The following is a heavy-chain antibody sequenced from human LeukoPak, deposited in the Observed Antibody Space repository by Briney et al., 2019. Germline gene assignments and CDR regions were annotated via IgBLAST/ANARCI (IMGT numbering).Heavy chain of an antibody. Sequence: ASVKVSCKASGYTFTNYAMNWVRQAPGQGLEWMGWINTNTGNPTYAQGFTGRLVFSLDTSVSTAYLQISGLKAEDTAVYYCARAAYCSGGTCYNWFDPWGQGTLVTVSS. J-gene: IGHJ5*02. CDR1: GYTFTNYA. CDR3: ARAAYCSGGTCYNWFDP. V-gene: IGHV7-4-1*02. D-gene: IGHD2-15*01. CDR2: INTNTGNP.